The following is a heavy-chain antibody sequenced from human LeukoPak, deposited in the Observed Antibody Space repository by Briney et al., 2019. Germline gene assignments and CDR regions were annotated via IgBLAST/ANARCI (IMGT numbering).Heavy chain of an antibody. J-gene: IGHJ4*02. CDR3: TRPSTVTTQYF. CDR2: IKQDGSKK. V-gene: IGHV3-7*01. Sequence: PGGSLRLSCAASGFTFSSYWMSWVRQAPGKGLEWVAYIKQDGSKKYYVDSVKGRFTISRDNAKNSLYLQMNSLRAEDTAVYYCTRPSTVTTQYFWGEGTLVTVP. CDR1: GFTFSSYW. D-gene: IGHD4-17*01.